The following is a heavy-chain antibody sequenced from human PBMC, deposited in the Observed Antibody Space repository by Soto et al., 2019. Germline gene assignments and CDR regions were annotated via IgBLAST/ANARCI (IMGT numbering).Heavy chain of an antibody. CDR3: ERARSYVGAFDI. D-gene: IGHD3-16*01. CDR2: MYSGGST. V-gene: IGHV3-53*01. Sequence: EVQLVESGGGLIQPGGSLRLSCAASGFTVSSNYMSWVRQAPGKGLEWVSVMYSGGSTYYADSVKDRFTISRDNSKNTLYLQMNSLRAEDTAVYYCERARSYVGAFDIWGQGTMVTVSS. J-gene: IGHJ3*02. CDR1: GFTVSSNY.